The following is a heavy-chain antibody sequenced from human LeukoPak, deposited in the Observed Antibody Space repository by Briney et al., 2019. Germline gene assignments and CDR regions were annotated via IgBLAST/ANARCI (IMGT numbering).Heavy chain of an antibody. V-gene: IGHV1-2*02. CDR1: GYTFTGYY. CDR2: INPNSGGT. Sequence: ASVKVSCKASGYTFTGYYMHWVRQAPGQGLEWMGWINPNSGGTNYAQKFQGRATMTRDTSITTAYMELSRLRSDDTAVYYCAIEEDSGCYDYWGQGTMVTVSS. D-gene: IGHD6-19*01. CDR3: AIEEDSGCYDY. J-gene: IGHJ4*02.